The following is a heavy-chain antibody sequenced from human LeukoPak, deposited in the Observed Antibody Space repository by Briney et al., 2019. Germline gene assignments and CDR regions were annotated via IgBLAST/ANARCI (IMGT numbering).Heavy chain of an antibody. CDR3: AAQGRYSSGWRADY. D-gene: IGHD6-19*01. CDR1: GGSISSYS. CDR2: IYYSGST. Sequence: PSETLSLTCTVSGGSISSYSWSWIRQPPGKGLGWIGYIYYSGSTNYNPSLKSRVTISVDTSKKQFSLKLSSVTAADTAVYYCAAQGRYSSGWRADYWGQGTLVTVSS. J-gene: IGHJ4*02. V-gene: IGHV4-59*01.